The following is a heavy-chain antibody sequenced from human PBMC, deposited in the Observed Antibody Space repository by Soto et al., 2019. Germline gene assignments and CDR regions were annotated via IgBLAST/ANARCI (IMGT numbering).Heavy chain of an antibody. CDR2: IRSKANSYAT. V-gene: IGHV3-73*01. D-gene: IGHD3-22*01. CDR3: TSSGYYGKTYYFDY. CDR1: GFTFSGSA. Sequence: GSLRLSCAASGFTFSGSAMHWVRQASGEGLEWVGRIRSKANSYATAYAASVKGRFTISRDDSKNTAYLQMNSLKTEDTAVYYCTSSGYYGKTYYFDYWGQGTLVTVSS. J-gene: IGHJ4*02.